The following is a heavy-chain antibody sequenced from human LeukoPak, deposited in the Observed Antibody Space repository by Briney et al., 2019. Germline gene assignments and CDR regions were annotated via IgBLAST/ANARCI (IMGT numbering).Heavy chain of an antibody. J-gene: IGHJ4*02. CDR1: GYTFTSYG. CDR2: ISAYNGNT. Sequence: WASVKVSCKASGYTFTSYGISWVRQAPGQGLEWMGWISAYNGNTNYAQKLQGRVTMTTDTSTSTAYMELSSLRSEDTAVYYCARLRREEMAYYFDYWGQGTLVTVSS. V-gene: IGHV1-18*01. D-gene: IGHD5-24*01. CDR3: ARLRREEMAYYFDY.